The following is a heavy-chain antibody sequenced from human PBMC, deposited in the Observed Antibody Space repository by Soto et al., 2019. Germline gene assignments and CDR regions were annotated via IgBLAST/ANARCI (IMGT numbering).Heavy chain of an antibody. V-gene: IGHV4-59*01. Sequence: SETLSLTCTVSGGSIRNYYWSWIRQPPGKGLEWIGYVYSSGSTHYNPSLQSRVTISADTSKNQVSLKVNSVTAADTAVYYCARDHPHSYGVYYFDYWGQGTTVTVSS. D-gene: IGHD5-18*01. CDR2: VYSSGST. CDR3: ARDHPHSYGVYYFDY. CDR1: GGSIRNYY. J-gene: IGHJ4*03.